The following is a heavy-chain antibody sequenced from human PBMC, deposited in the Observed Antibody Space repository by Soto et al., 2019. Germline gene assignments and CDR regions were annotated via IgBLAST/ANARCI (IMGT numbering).Heavy chain of an antibody. CDR1: GGTFSSYA. CDR3: AREGTAWPIRGGFDY. D-gene: IGHD3-16*01. J-gene: IGHJ4*02. Sequence: QVQLVQSGAEVKKPGSSVKVSCKASGGTFSSYAISWVRQAPGQGLEWMGGIIPIFGTTNYAQKFQGRVTITADESTSTAYMELSSLRSEDTAVYYCAREGTAWPIRGGFDYWGQGTLVTVSS. V-gene: IGHV1-69*01. CDR2: IIPIFGTT.